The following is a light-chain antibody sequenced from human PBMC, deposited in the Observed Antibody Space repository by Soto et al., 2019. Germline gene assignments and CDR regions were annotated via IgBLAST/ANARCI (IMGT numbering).Light chain of an antibody. CDR1: QSLLHSNGYNY. CDR3: MQARQTILT. Sequence: DIVMTQSPLSLPVTPGEPASISCRSSQSLLHSNGYNYLDWYLQKPGQSPQLLIYLGSNRASGVADMFSGSGSGTDFTLKISRVEAEDVGVYYCMQARQTILTFGGGTKVEIK. J-gene: IGKJ4*01. CDR2: LGS. V-gene: IGKV2-28*01.